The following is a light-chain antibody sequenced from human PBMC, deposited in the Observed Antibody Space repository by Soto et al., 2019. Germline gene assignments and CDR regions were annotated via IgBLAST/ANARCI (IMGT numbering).Light chain of an antibody. CDR3: QQRTNWRIT. CDR1: QSVSSS. CDR2: DTS. V-gene: IGKV3-11*01. Sequence: EIVLTQSPATLSLSPGERATLSCRASQSVSSSLAWYQQKPGQSPRLLIYDTSNRATGIPARFSGSGSGTDFTLTISSLEPEDFEVYYCQQRTNWRITFGQGTRLEI. J-gene: IGKJ5*01.